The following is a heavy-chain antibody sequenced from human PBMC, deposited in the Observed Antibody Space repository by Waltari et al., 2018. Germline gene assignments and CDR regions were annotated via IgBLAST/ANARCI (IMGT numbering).Heavy chain of an antibody. D-gene: IGHD3-10*01. CDR1: GYTFTSYG. CDR3: ARTYSSGGWFGETTMGYYFDY. CDR2: ISAYKGNT. J-gene: IGHJ4*02. V-gene: IGHV1-18*01. Sequence: QVQLVQSGAEVKKPGASVKVSCKASGYTFTSYGISWVRQAPGQGLEWMGWISAYKGNTNYAQKLQGRVTMTTDTSTSTAYMELRSLRSDDTAVYYCARTYSSGGWFGETTMGYYFDYWGQGTLVTVSS.